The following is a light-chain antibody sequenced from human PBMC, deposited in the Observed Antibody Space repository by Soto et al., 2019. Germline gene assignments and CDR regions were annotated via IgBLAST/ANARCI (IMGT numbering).Light chain of an antibody. CDR3: SSYTPRSLYV. V-gene: IGLV2-14*03. Sequence: QSALTQPASVSGSPGQSITISCTGTSNDVGGYNYVSWYQQHPGKAPRLIIHDVSHRPSGVSDRFAGSKSGNTASLIISGLQAEDEADYYCSSYTPRSLYVLGSGTKVTVL. CDR2: DVS. J-gene: IGLJ1*01. CDR1: SNDVGGYNY.